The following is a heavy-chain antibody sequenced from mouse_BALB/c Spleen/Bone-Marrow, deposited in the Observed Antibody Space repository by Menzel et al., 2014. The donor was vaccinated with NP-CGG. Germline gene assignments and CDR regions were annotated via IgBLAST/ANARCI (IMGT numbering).Heavy chain of an antibody. CDR3: ARDYYGSSDY. J-gene: IGHJ2*01. Sequence: EVKLVESGGGLVQPGGSLKLSCAASGFTFGSYGMSWVRQTPDKRLELVATINSNGGSTYYPDSVKGRFTISRDNAKNTLYLQMSSLKSEDTAMYYCARDYYGSSDYWGQGTTLTVSS. CDR1: GFTFGSYG. D-gene: IGHD1-1*01. V-gene: IGHV5-6-3*01. CDR2: INSNGGST.